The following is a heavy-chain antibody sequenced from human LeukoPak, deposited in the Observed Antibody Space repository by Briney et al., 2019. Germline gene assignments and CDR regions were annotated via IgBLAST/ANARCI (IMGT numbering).Heavy chain of an antibody. Sequence: GGSLRLSCAASGFTFSSYSMNWVRQAPGKGLEWVSSISSSSSYIYYADSVKGRFTISRDNAKNSLYLQMNSLRAEDTAVYYCARDKGGYKDLDYWGQGTLVTVSS. V-gene: IGHV3-21*01. CDR1: GFTFSSYS. CDR3: ARDKGGYKDLDY. D-gene: IGHD5-24*01. J-gene: IGHJ4*02. CDR2: ISSSSSYI.